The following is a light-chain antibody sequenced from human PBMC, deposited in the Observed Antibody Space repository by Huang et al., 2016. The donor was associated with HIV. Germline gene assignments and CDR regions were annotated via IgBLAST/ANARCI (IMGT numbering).Light chain of an antibody. J-gene: IGKJ2*01. CDR3: QQYGGSLYT. CDR1: QSVSTDY. V-gene: IGKV3-20*01. Sequence: EIVLTQSPGTLSLSPGERVTLSCGASQSVSTDYLAWYQQRPGQAPRLLIYGASSRATVIPERFSGSGSGTEFTLTISGLEPEDFAVYYCQQYGGSLYTFGQGTKLEIK. CDR2: GAS.